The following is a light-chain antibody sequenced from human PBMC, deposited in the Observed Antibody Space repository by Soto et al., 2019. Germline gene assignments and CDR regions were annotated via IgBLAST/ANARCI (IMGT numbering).Light chain of an antibody. J-gene: IGLJ2*01. CDR2: DVI. V-gene: IGLV2-14*01. CDR1: SSDVGGHNY. CDR3: SSYTSSNTLV. Sequence: QSALTQPASVSGSPGQSITISCTGTSSDVGGHNYVSWYQQYPGKVPKVMIYDVINRPSGVSNRFSGSKSGNTASLTISGLQAEDEADYYCSSYTSSNTLVFGGGTKLTVL.